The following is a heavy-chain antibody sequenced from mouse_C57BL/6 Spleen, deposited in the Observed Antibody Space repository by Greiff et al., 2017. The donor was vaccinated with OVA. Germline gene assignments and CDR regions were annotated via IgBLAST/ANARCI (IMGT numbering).Heavy chain of an antibody. V-gene: IGHV1-69*01. CDR2: IDPSDSYT. J-gene: IGHJ3*01. Sequence: QVQLQQPGAELVMPGASVKLSCKASGYTFTRYWMHWVKQRPGQGLEWIGEIDPSDSYTNYNQKFKGKSTLTVDKSSSTSYMQLSSLTSEDSAVYYCARDGTAYWGQGTLVTVSA. CDR3: ARDGTAY. CDR1: GYTFTRYW. D-gene: IGHD4-1*01.